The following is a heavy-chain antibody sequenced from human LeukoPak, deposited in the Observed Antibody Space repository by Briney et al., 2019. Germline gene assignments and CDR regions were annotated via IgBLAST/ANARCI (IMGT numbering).Heavy chain of an antibody. D-gene: IGHD2-2*01. CDR3: ARDNYYAVDY. CDR1: GFTFSSYA. Sequence: GGSLRLSCAASGFTFSSYAMSWVRQAPGKGLVWVSRINSDGSTIYADSVKGRFTISRDNAKNTLYLQMNSLRAEDTAVYYCARDNYYAVDYWGQGTLVTVSS. CDR2: INSDGST. J-gene: IGHJ4*02. V-gene: IGHV3-74*01.